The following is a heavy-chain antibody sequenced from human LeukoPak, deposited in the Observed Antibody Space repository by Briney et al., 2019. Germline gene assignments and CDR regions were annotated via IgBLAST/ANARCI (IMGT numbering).Heavy chain of an antibody. D-gene: IGHD3-10*01. CDR1: GYTLTELS. V-gene: IGHV1-24*01. CDR2: FDPEDGET. J-gene: IGHJ4*02. Sequence: ASVKVSCKVSGYTLTELSMHWVRQAPGRGLEWMGGFDPEDGETIYAQKFQGRVTMTEDTSTDTAYMELSSLRSEDTAVYYCATVPYYYGSGMGVDWGQGTLVTVSS. CDR3: ATVPYYYGSGMGVD.